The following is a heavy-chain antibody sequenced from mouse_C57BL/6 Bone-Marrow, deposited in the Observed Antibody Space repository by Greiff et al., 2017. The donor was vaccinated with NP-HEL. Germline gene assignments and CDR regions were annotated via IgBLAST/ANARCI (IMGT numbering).Heavy chain of an antibody. CDR3: APYRYYCSGYDGCAY. CDR2: IHPSDSDT. J-gene: IGHJ3*01. D-gene: IGHD1-1*01. Sequence: QVQLQQPGAELVKPGASVKVSCKASGYTFTSYWMHWVKQRPGQGLEWIGRIHPSDSDTNYNQKFKEKATLTVDKSSSTAYMQLNSLTSEDSAVYSCAPYRYYCSGYDGCAYWDQGTLVTVSA. V-gene: IGHV1-74*01. CDR1: GYTFTSYW.